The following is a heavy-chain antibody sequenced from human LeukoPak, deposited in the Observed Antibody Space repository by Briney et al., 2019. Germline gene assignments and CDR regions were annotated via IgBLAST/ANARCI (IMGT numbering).Heavy chain of an antibody. D-gene: IGHD2-2*03. CDR1: GYSFTSYW. CDR3: ARLDIVVVPAAMDPDY. Sequence: GESLKISCKGSGYSFTSYWIGWVRPMPGKGLEWMEIIYPGDSDTRYSPSFQGQVTISADKSISTVYLQWSSQKASDTAMYYCARLDIVVVPAAMDPDYWGQGTLVTVSS. V-gene: IGHV5-51*01. CDR2: IYPGDSDT. J-gene: IGHJ4*02.